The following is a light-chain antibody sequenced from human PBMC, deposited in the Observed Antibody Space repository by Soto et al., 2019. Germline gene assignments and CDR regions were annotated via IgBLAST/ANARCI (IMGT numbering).Light chain of an antibody. CDR1: QSVSSN. CDR2: GAS. V-gene: IGKV3-15*01. J-gene: IGKJ5*01. Sequence: EIVMTQSPATLSVSPGERVTLSCRASQSVSSNLAWYQQKVGQAHRLLIYGASTRATGIPARFSGSGSGTEFTLTISSLEPEDFAVYYCQQRSNWPRITFGQGTRVAIK. CDR3: QQRSNWPRIT.